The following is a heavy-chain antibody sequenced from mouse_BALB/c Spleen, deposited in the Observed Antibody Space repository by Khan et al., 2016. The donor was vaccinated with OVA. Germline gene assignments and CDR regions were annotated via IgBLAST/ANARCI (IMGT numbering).Heavy chain of an antibody. Sequence: QIQLVQSGPELKKPGETVKISCKASGYTFTNYGMNWVKQAPGKGLKWMGWINTYTGEPTYADDFMGRFAFSLETYASTAYLQINNLKNEDTATYFCASGGYWYFDVWGAGTTVTVSS. J-gene: IGHJ1*01. CDR1: GYTFTNYG. CDR2: INTYTGEP. V-gene: IGHV9-3-1*01. D-gene: IGHD1-1*02. CDR3: ASGGYWYFDV.